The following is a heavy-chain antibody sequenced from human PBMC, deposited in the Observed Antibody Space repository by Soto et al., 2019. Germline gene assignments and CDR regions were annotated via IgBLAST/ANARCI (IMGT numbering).Heavy chain of an antibody. D-gene: IGHD3-9*01. CDR1: GDTFSSYA. J-gene: IGHJ4*02. V-gene: IGHV1-69*04. CDR2: IVPILGVA. CDR3: ARGMSGRYFDWFDY. Sequence: QVHLVQSGAEVKKPGSSVKVSCKASGDTFSSYALSWVRQAPGQGLEWMGRIVPILGVAKYAQKFQGRVTITADKSTSTVYMELGSLRSEDTAVYYCARGMSGRYFDWFDYWGQGTLVTVSS.